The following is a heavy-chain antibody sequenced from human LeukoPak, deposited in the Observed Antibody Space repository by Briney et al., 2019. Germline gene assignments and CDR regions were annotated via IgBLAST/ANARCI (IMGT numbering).Heavy chain of an antibody. J-gene: IGHJ6*03. CDR1: GGSISSYY. CDR2: THYTGST. D-gene: IGHD3-3*01. CDR3: ARDREKTYYDFWSGYSTGYMDV. Sequence: SETLSLTCTVSGGSISSYYWSWIRQPPGKGLEWIGYTHYTGSTSVNPSLKSRVTISVDTSKNQFSLKVSSVTAADTAVYYCARDREKTYYDFWSGYSTGYMDVWGKGTTVTVSS. V-gene: IGHV4-59*01.